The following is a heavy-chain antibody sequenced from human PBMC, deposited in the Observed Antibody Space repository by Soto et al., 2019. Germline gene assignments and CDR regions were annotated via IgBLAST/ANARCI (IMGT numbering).Heavy chain of an antibody. Sequence: SETLSLTGTGSGGSISSYYWSWIRQPPGKGLEWIGYIYYSGSTNYNPSLKSRVTISVDTSKNQFSLKLSSVTAADTAVYYCASTGYYDNWFDPWGQGTLVTVSS. CDR2: IYYSGST. J-gene: IGHJ5*02. CDR1: GGSISSYY. V-gene: IGHV4-59*08. D-gene: IGHD3-9*01. CDR3: ASTGYYDNWFDP.